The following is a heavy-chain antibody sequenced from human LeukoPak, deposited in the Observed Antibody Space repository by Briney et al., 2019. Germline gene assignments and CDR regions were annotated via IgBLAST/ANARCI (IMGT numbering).Heavy chain of an antibody. CDR1: GFTFSSYG. CDR2: ISYDGSNK. D-gene: IGHD5-18*01. J-gene: IGHJ4*02. CDR3: AKDEGLGYSYGCFDY. Sequence: PGGSLRLSCAASGFTFSSYGMHWVRQAPGKGLEWVAVISYDGSNKYYADSVKGRFTISRDNSKNTLYLQMNSLRAEDTAVYYCAKDEGLGYSYGCFDYWGQGTLVTVSS. V-gene: IGHV3-30*18.